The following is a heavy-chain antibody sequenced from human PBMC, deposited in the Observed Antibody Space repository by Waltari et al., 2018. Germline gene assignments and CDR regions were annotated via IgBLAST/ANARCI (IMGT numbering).Heavy chain of an antibody. D-gene: IGHD6-19*01. J-gene: IGHJ3*02. V-gene: IGHV3-9*01. Sequence: EVQLVESGGGLVQPGRSLRLSCAASGFTFDDYAMHWVRQAPGKGLEWVSGISWKRGSIGYADSVKGRLTISRDNAKNSLYLQMNSLRAEDTALYYCAKARGVAGLFFSSAFDIWGQGTMVTVSS. CDR1: GFTFDDYA. CDR2: ISWKRGSI. CDR3: AKARGVAGLFFSSAFDI.